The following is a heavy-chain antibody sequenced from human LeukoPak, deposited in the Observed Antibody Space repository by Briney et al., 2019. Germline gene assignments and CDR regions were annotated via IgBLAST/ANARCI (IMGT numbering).Heavy chain of an antibody. Sequence: KPGGSLRLSCSASGFPFSCYNMKWVREAPGKGLEWGSFISTTRTYLYYADSVKGRFTVSRDNSKNLLYLQMDSLSVEDTAVYYCARVGKCSSTSSDGGIEYWGQGTLVTVSS. CDR3: ARVGKCSSTSSDGGIEY. J-gene: IGHJ4*02. D-gene: IGHD2-2*01. CDR2: ISTTRTYL. V-gene: IGHV3-21*06. CDR1: GFPFSCYN.